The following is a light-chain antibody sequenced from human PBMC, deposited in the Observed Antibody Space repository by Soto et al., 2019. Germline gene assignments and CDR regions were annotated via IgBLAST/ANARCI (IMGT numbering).Light chain of an antibody. CDR2: NTY. Sequence: EIVMTQSPATLSVSPGERVTLSCRASQSISSSLAWYQQKPGQAPRLLIYNTYTRATDIPARFSGSGSGTEFTLTITNLQSEDFAVYYCQQYNNWPRTFGQGTKVDIK. V-gene: IGKV3-15*01. J-gene: IGKJ1*01. CDR3: QQYNNWPRT. CDR1: QSISSS.